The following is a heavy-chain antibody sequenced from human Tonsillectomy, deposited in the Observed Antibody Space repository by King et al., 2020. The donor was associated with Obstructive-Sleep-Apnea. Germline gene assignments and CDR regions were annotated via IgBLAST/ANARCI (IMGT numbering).Heavy chain of an antibody. CDR1: GFTFSSYA. Sequence: VQLVESGGGLVQPGGSLRLSCAASGFTFSSYAMSWVRQAPGKGLEWVSAISGSGGRTYYAYSGKGRFTISGANSKNTLYPKMNSLRAEDTAVYYCAKGTDYPSHYYYYGMDVWGQGTTVTVSS. CDR3: AKGTDYPSHYYYYGMDV. D-gene: IGHD4-11*01. CDR2: ISGSGGRT. V-gene: IGHV3-23*04. J-gene: IGHJ6*02.